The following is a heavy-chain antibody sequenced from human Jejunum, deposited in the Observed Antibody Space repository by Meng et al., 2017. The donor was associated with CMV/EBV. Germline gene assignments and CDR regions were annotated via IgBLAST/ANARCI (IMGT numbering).Heavy chain of an antibody. D-gene: IGHD4-11*01. J-gene: IGHJ4*02. CDR2: IXPNSGVT. CDR3: ARGTTVIPNFDF. Sequence: QVPXXQAGXXVKEXXASXXVSCKASAXNFIAYYIHWVRQAPGQGLEWMGWIXPNSGVTTYAQNFQGRVTLTRDTSISTAYMELSRLRSDDTALYYCARGTTVIPNFDFWGQGTLVTVSS. CDR1: AXNFIAYY. V-gene: IGHV1-2*02.